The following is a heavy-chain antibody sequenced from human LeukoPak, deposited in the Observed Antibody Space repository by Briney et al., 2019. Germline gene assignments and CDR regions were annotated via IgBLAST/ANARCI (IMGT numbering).Heavy chain of an antibody. D-gene: IGHD2-15*01. J-gene: IGHJ4*02. CDR1: GGTSSSYA. CDR3: ARDPGYCSGGSCQGY. CDR2: IIPILGIA. V-gene: IGHV1-69*04. Sequence: SVKVSCKASGGTSSSYAISWVRQAPGQGLEWMGRIIPILGIANYAQKFQGRVTITADKSTSTAYMELSSLRSEDTAVYYCARDPGYCSGGSCQGYWGQGTLVTVSS.